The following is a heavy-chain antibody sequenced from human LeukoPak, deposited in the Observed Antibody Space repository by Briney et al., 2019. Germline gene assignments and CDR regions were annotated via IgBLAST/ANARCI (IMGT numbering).Heavy chain of an antibody. Sequence: GGSLRLSCAASGFTLSSYAMSWARQAPGKGLEWVSDISGSGRSIYYADSVKGRFTISRDNSKNTLYLKMNSLRAEDTAVYYCAKAWVPTTVTTFDYWGQGTLVTVSS. J-gene: IGHJ4*02. CDR1: GFTLSSYA. CDR3: AKAWVPTTVTTFDY. CDR2: ISGSGRSI. D-gene: IGHD4-17*01. V-gene: IGHV3-23*01.